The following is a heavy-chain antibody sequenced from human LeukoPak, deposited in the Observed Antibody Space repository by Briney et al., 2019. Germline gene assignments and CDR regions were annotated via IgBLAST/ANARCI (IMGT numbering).Heavy chain of an antibody. D-gene: IGHD4-11*01. Sequence: PSQTLSLTCTVSGGSISSGSYYWSWIRQPAGKGLEWIGEIYHSGSTNYNPSLKSRVTISVDKSKNQFSLKLSSVTAADTAVYYCARVYGNLPYWFDPWGQGTLVTVSS. CDR2: IYHSGST. J-gene: IGHJ5*02. CDR1: GGSISSGSYY. V-gene: IGHV4-61*09. CDR3: ARVYGNLPYWFDP.